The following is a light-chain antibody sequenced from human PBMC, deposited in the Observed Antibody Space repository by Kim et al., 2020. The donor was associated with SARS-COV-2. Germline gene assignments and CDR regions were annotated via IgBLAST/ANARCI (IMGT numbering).Light chain of an antibody. CDR3: TSYTTSATLV. Sequence: GQSITIACTGTNSDIGAFHYVSWYQQHPGKAPKLIIYDVSQRPSGVSNRFSGSKSGNTASLTISGLQAEDETDYYCTSYTTSATLVFGGGTQLTVL. V-gene: IGLV2-14*03. CDR1: NSDIGAFHY. J-gene: IGLJ3*02. CDR2: DVS.